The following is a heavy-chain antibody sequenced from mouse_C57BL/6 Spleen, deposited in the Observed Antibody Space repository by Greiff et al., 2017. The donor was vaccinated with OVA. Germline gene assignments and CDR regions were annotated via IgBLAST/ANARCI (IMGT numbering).Heavy chain of an antibody. Sequence: DVQLVESGGGLVKPGGSLKLSCAASGFTFSSYALSWVRQTPEKRLEWVATLSDGGSYTYYPDNVKGRFTISRDNAKNNLYMQISHLRSEDTAMYDCARERGGYFDYWGKGTTLTVSS. J-gene: IGHJ2*01. CDR3: ARERGGYFDY. V-gene: IGHV5-4*01. CDR1: GFTFSSYA. CDR2: LSDGGSYT.